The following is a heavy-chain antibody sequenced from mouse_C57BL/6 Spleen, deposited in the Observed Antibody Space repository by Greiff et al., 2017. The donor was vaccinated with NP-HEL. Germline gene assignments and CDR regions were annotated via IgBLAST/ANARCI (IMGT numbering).Heavy chain of an antibody. J-gene: IGHJ4*01. V-gene: IGHV1-22*01. CDR3: ARNDYGSKGDAMDY. D-gene: IGHD1-1*01. Sequence: EVHLVESGPELVKPGASVKMSCKASGYTFTDYNMHWVKQSHGKSLEWIGYINPNNGGTSYNQKFKGKATLTVNKSSSTAYMELRSLTSEDSAVYYCARNDYGSKGDAMDYWGQGTSVTVSS. CDR2: INPNNGGT. CDR1: GYTFTDYN.